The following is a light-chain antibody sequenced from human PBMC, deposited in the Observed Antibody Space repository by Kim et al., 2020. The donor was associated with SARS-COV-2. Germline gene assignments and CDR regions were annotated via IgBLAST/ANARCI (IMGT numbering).Light chain of an antibody. CDR1: NIGSKS. V-gene: IGLV3-21*04. J-gene: IGLJ3*02. CDR3: QVWDSSSDHPV. Sequence: SYELTQPPSVSVAPGKTARITCGGNNIGSKSVHWYQQKPGQAPVLVIYYDSDRPSGIPERLSGYNSGNTATLTISRVEAGDEADYYCQVWDSSSDHPVFGGGTQLAVL. CDR2: YDS.